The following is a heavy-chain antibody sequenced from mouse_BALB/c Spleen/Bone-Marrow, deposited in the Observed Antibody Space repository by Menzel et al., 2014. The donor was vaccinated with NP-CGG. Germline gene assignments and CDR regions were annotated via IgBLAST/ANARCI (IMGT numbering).Heavy chain of an antibody. Sequence: QVQLQQPGAELARPGASVKMSCKASGYTFXGYTIHWVKQRPGQGLEWIGYINPTSGYANYNQKFKDKATLTADKSSSTAYMQLSSLTSEDSAVFYCARSMIVYFAMDYWGQGTSVTISS. V-gene: IGHV1-4*01. CDR2: INPTSGYA. CDR1: GYTFXGYT. J-gene: IGHJ4*01. CDR3: ARSMIVYFAMDY. D-gene: IGHD2-3*01.